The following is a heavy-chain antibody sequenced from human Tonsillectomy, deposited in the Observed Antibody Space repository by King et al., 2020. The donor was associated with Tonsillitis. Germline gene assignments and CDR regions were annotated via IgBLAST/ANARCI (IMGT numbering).Heavy chain of an antibody. CDR1: GFTFSSYA. Sequence: VQLVESGGGVVQPGRSLRLVCAASGFTFSSYAMHWVRQAPGKGLEWVAVIWDDGSNKYYGDSVKGRFTISRDNSKNTLYLQTNSLRAEDTAVYYCARDSAIQWPYRCYFEYWGQGTLVTVSS. CDR3: ARDSAIQWPYRCYFEY. CDR2: IWDDGSNK. V-gene: IGHV3-33*08. D-gene: IGHD5-12*01. J-gene: IGHJ4*02.